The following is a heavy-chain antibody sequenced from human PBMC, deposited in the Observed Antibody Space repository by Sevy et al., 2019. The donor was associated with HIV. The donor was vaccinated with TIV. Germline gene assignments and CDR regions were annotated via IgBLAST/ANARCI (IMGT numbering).Heavy chain of an antibody. CDR2: ISWNSGSI. CDR1: GFTFDDYA. Sequence: GGSLRFSCAASGFTFDDYAMHWVRQAPGKGLEWVSGISWNSGSIGYADSVKGRFTISRDNAKNSLYLQMNSLRAEDTALYYCAKAKGYSYGPDYWGQGTLVTVSS. CDR3: AKAKGYSYGPDY. D-gene: IGHD5-18*01. V-gene: IGHV3-9*01. J-gene: IGHJ4*02.